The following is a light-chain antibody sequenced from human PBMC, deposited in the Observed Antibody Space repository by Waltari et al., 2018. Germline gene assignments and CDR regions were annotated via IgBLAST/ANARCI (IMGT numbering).Light chain of an antibody. CDR3: QQYDTSSWT. J-gene: IGKJ1*01. CDR1: QSVSSNY. CDR2: GAS. Sequence: PGERATLSCRASQSVSSNYLTWYQQKPGQPPRLLIYGASRRAAGIPDRFGGSGSGPDFTLTISRLEPEDFAVYYCQQYDTSSWTFGQGTKVEIK. V-gene: IGKV3-20*01.